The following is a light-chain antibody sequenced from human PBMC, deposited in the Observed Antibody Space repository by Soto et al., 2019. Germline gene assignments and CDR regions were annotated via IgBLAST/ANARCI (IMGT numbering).Light chain of an antibody. V-gene: IGKV3-15*01. CDR2: ASS. CDR1: QNIRSH. Sequence: EIVMTQSPATLSVSPGESATLSCRASQNIRSHLAWYQLRPGQAPRLLIYASSTRATGIPDRFSGSGSGTEFTLTISSLQSEDFALYFCQQYNVWPGWTFGQGTKVGVK. J-gene: IGKJ1*01. CDR3: QQYNVWPGWT.